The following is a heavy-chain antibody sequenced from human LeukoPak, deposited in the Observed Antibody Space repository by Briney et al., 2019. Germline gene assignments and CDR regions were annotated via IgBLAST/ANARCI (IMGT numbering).Heavy chain of an antibody. V-gene: IGHV1-2*06. Sequence: SVKVSCKASGYTFTGYYMHWARQAPGQGLEWMGRINPNSGGTNYAQKFQGRVTMTRDTSIGTAYMELSRLRSDDTAVYYCARNSYYGSGSYYTAIDYWGQGTLVTVSS. D-gene: IGHD3-10*01. CDR3: ARNSYYGSGSYYTAIDY. CDR1: GYTFTGYY. CDR2: INPNSGGT. J-gene: IGHJ4*02.